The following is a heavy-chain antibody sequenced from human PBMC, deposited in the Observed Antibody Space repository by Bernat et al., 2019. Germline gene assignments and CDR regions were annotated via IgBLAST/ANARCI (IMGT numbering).Heavy chain of an antibody. V-gene: IGHV3-15*01. Sequence: EVQLVESGGGLVKPGGSLRLSCAASGFTFSNAWMSLVRQAPGKGLEWVGRIKSKTDGETKDYAAPVKGSFNISRDDSKNTLYLQMNSLKTEDTAVYYYTTDGRYYGSGVYYYMDVWGKGTTVTVSS. CDR2: IKSKTDGETK. CDR3: TTDGRYYGSGVYYYMDV. D-gene: IGHD3-10*01. CDR1: GFTFSNAW. J-gene: IGHJ6*03.